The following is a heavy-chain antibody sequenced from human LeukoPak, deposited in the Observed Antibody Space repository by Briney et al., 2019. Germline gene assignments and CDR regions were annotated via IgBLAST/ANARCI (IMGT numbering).Heavy chain of an antibody. V-gene: IGHV4-59*01. CDR2: IYYSGST. D-gene: IGHD3-22*01. Sequence: SETLSLTCTVSGGSISSYYWSWIRQPPGKGLEWIGYIYYSGSTNYNPSLKSRVTISVDTSKNQFSLKLSSVTAADTAVYYCARGRYYYDSSGYYSNWFDPWGQGTLVTVSS. CDR3: ARGRYYYDSSGYYSNWFDP. CDR1: GGSISSYY. J-gene: IGHJ5*02.